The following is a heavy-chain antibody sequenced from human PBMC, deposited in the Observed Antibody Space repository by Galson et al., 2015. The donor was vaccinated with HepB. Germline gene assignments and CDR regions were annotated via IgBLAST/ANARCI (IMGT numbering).Heavy chain of an antibody. Sequence: TLSLTCTVPGGSISSYYWSWIRQPPGKGLEWIGYIYYSGSTNYNPSLKSRVTISVDTSKNQFSPKLSSVTAADTAVYYCARELTGGYWYFDLWGRGTLVTVSS. CDR2: IYYSGST. CDR1: GGSISSYY. J-gene: IGHJ2*01. CDR3: ARELTGGYWYFDL. V-gene: IGHV4-59*01. D-gene: IGHD7-27*01.